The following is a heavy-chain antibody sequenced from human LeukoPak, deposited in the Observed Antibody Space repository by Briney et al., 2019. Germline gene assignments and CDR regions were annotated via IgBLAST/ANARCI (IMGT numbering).Heavy chain of an antibody. Sequence: PGGSLRLSCAASGFTFSSYAMSWVRQAPGKGLEWVSAISGSGGSTYYADSVKGRFTISRDNSKNTLYLQMNSLRAEDTAVYYCAKGQYSSSWGPGFYYYMDVWGKGTTVTVSS. V-gene: IGHV3-23*01. CDR2: ISGSGGST. J-gene: IGHJ6*03. D-gene: IGHD6-13*01. CDR3: AKGQYSSSWGPGFYYYMDV. CDR1: GFTFSSYA.